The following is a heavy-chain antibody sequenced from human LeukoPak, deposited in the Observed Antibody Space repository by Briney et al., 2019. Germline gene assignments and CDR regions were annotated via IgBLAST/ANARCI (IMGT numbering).Heavy chain of an antibody. CDR3: ARVGYRYVINDWSRTGLGAYPTKYYYHMDV. D-gene: IGHD5-18*01. CDR2: IYTSGST. J-gene: IGHJ6*03. Sequence: PSETLSLTCTVSGCSISSYYWSWIRQPAGKGLEWIGRIYTSGSTNYNPSLESRVTMSVDTSKNQCSLKLSSVAAADTAVYFCARVGYRYVINDWSRTGLGAYPTKYYYHMDVWTKGPRSPSP. CDR1: GCSISSYY. V-gene: IGHV4-4*07.